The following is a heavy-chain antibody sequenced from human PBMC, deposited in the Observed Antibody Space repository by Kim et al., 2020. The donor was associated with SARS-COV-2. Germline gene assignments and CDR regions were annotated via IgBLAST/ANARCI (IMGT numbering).Heavy chain of an antibody. V-gene: IGHV3-30*02. Sequence: GGSLRLSCAASGFTLTKPGMHWVRQAPGKGPEWLAFIRCDGTGIDNEDSVKGRFIISRDDSKNTLHLQMNSLRVDDSAIYYCAKDHTGPLSSLDSWGHG. CDR2: IRCDGTGI. J-gene: IGHJ5*01. CDR3: AKDHTGPLSSLDS. CDR1: GFTLTKPG. D-gene: IGHD2-8*02.